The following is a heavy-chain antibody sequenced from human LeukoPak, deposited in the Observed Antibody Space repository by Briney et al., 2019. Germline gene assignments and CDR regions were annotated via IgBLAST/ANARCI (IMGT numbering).Heavy chain of an antibody. J-gene: IGHJ6*03. V-gene: IGHV1-2*02. CDR1: GYTFTGYY. CDR2: INPSSGGT. D-gene: IGHD3-16*01. Sequence: ASVKVSCKASGYTFTGYYMHWVRQAPGQGLEWMGWINPSSGGTDYAQMFQGRVTTTRDTSISTAYMELSRLRSDDTAVYYCARESWGSDYYHYYMDVWGKGTTVTVSS. CDR3: ARESWGSDYYHYYMDV.